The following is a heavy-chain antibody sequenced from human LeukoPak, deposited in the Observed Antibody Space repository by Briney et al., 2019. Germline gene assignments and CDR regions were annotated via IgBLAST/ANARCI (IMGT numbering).Heavy chain of an antibody. D-gene: IGHD2-21*02. Sequence: PGGSLRLSCVASGLPFSSFHVNWVRQVPGKGLEWLSHMTYSDTTVEYADSIQGRFTISRDAATKTVYLQMNSLRAEDTATYYCARVLSVTPFDYYLYMDVWGKGTTVIVSS. V-gene: IGHV3-48*03. CDR3: ARVLSVTPFDYYLYMDV. CDR1: GLPFSSFH. CDR2: MTYSDTTV. J-gene: IGHJ6*03.